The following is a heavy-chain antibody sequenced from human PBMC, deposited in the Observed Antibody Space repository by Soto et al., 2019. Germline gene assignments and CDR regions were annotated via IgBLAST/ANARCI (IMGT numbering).Heavy chain of an antibody. J-gene: IGHJ4*02. Sequence: QVQLVQSGAEVQMPGASVKVSCRASGYSFTTSGITWVRQAPGQGLEWMGWISTYNGNTNYAQKIQDRIILTTDTSTSTAYMELRSLRSDDTAIYYCARRLYGDYDYWGQGTLVTVSS. D-gene: IGHD4-17*01. CDR1: GYSFTTSG. CDR2: ISTYNGNT. V-gene: IGHV1-18*01. CDR3: ARRLYGDYDY.